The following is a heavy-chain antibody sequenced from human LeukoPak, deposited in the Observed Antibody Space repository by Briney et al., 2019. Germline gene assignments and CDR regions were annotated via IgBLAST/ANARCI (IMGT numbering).Heavy chain of an antibody. Sequence: SETLSLTCTVSGGSISSYYWTWIRQPAGKGLEWIGRVYTSGSTNYNPSLKSRATISVDKSKNQFSLKLSSVTAADTAVYYCATYKPGGWFDPWGKGTLVTVSS. J-gene: IGHJ5*02. CDR1: GGSISSYY. CDR2: VYTSGST. V-gene: IGHV4-4*07. CDR3: ATYKPGGWFDP. D-gene: IGHD3-16*01.